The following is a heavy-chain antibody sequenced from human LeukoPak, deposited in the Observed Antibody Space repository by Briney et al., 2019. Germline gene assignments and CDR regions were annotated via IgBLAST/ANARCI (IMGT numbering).Heavy chain of an antibody. J-gene: IGHJ3*02. CDR1: GYSFTSYW. Sequence: GESLKISCKGSGYSFTSYWIGWVRQMPGKGLEWMGIIYPGDSDTRYSPSFQGQVTISADKSISTAYLQWSSLKASDTAMYYCAIPFEDYDFWSGYRPLGAFDIWGQGTMVAVSS. CDR3: AIPFEDYDFWSGYRPLGAFDI. CDR2: IYPGDSDT. D-gene: IGHD3-3*01. V-gene: IGHV5-51*01.